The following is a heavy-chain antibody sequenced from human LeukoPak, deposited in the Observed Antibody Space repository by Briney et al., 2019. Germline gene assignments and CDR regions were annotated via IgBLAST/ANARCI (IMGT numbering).Heavy chain of an antibody. CDR3: ARHRATVEYYFDY. D-gene: IGHD4-23*01. J-gene: IGHJ4*02. Sequence: SETLSLTCTVSGGSISSYYWSWIRQPPGKGLEWIGYIFYSGSTNYNPSLKSRVTISVDTSKNQFSLKLSSVTAADTAVYYCARHRATVEYYFDYWGQGTLVTVSS. CDR1: GGSISSYY. V-gene: IGHV4-59*08. CDR2: IFYSGST.